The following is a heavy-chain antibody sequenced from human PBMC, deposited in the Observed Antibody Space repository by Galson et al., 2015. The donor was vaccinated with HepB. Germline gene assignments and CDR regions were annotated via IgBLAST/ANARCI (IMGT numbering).Heavy chain of an antibody. V-gene: IGHV1-24*01. CDR3: AADGRYCTGGVCPRDDYGDLGAFDI. Sequence: SVKVSCKVSGYTLTELSMHWVRQAPGKGLEWMGGFDPEDGETIYAQKFQGRVTITADKSTSTAYMELSSLRSEDTAVYYCAADGRYCTGGVCPRDDYGDLGAFDIWGQGTMVTVSS. CDR1: GYTLTELS. J-gene: IGHJ3*02. CDR2: FDPEDGET. D-gene: IGHD2-8*02.